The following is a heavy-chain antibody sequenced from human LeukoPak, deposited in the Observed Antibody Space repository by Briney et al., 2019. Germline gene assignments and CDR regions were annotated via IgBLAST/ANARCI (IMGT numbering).Heavy chain of an antibody. CDR1: GFTFSDYY. Sequence: GGSLRLSCAASGFTFSDYYMSWFRQAPGKGLQWVSYISSSGGSIYYADSVKGRFTISRDNTKNSPYLQMNSLRAEDTAVYYCAKRDFDFWGQGTLVIVSS. CDR3: AKRDFDF. J-gene: IGHJ4*02. V-gene: IGHV3-11*01. CDR2: ISSSGGSI.